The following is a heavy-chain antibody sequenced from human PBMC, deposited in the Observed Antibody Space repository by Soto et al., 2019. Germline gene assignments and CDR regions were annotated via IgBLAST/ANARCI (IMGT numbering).Heavy chain of an antibody. CDR3: ARVAYPPYCSGGSCYSAAFDY. V-gene: IGHV4-30-2*01. J-gene: IGHJ4*02. CDR1: GGSISSGGSS. D-gene: IGHD2-15*01. CDR2: IYHSRST. Sequence: SETLSLTSAVSGGSISSGGSSWSWIRHPPGKGLEWIGHIYHSRSTYYNPPLKGRVTISVDRSKSQSSLKLSSVGAADTAVYYCARVAYPPYCSGGSCYSAAFDYWGQGTLVTVSS.